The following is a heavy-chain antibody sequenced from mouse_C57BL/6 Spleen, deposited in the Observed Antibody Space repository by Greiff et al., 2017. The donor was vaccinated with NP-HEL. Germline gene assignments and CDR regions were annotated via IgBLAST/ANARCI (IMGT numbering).Heavy chain of an antibody. Sequence: EVKLVESGGGLVQPGGSLKLSCAASGFTFSDYYMYWVRQTPEKRLEWVAYISNGGGSTYSPDTVKGRFTISRDNAKNTLYLQMSRLKSEDTAMYYCARGLRRYFDYWGQGTTLTVSS. V-gene: IGHV5-12*01. CDR2: ISNGGGST. D-gene: IGHD2-2*01. CDR1: GFTFSDYY. CDR3: ARGLRRYFDY. J-gene: IGHJ2*01.